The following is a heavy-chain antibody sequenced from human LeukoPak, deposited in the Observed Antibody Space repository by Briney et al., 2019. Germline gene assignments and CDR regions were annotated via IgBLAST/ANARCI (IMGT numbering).Heavy chain of an antibody. CDR3: ARQVGFCSDSTCYFDY. CDR2: IYYRGST. J-gene: IGHJ4*02. D-gene: IGHD3-22*01. Sequence: SETLSLTCTVSGGSISSYYWSWIRQPPGKGLEFVGYIYYRGSTNYNPSLKSRVTTSIDTSKSQFSLSLSSVTAADTAVYYCARQVGFCSDSTCYFDYWGQGALVTVSS. CDR1: GGSISSYY. V-gene: IGHV4-59*01.